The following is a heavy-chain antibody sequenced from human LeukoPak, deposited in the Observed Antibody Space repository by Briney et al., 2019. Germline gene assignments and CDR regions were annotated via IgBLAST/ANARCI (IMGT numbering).Heavy chain of an antibody. CDR3: ARDFLPGAPDFFDY. D-gene: IGHD2-8*02. CDR2: ISYDGNTK. J-gene: IGHJ4*02. Sequence: PGRSLRLSCAASGFTFSSNAMHWVRQTPGKGLEWVAVISYDGNTKYYADSVKGRFTISRDNSENTLYLQVNSLRADDTALYYCARDFLPGAPDFFDYWGQGTLVTVSS. CDR1: GFTFSSNA. V-gene: IGHV3-30-3*01.